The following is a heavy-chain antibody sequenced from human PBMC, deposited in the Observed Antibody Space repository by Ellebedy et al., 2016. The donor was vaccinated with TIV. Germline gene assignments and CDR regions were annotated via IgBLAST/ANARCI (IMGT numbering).Heavy chain of an antibody. Sequence: GESLKISXAASGFTFSSYWMSWVRQAPGKGLEWVANINEDGSEKYYVDSLRGRFTISRDNAKNSLFLQMNSLRAEDTALYYCVTSYVAFGGYWGQGTLVTVSS. CDR2: INEDGSEK. J-gene: IGHJ4*02. CDR3: VTSYVAFGGY. D-gene: IGHD3-10*01. CDR1: GFTFSSYW. V-gene: IGHV3-7*01.